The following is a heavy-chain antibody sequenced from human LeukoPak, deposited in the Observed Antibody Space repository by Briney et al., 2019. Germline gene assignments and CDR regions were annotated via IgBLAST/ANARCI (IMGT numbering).Heavy chain of an antibody. Sequence: SVKVSCKASGGTFSSYAISWVRQAPGQGLEWMGGIIPIFGTANYAQKFQGRVTITTDESTSTAYMELSSLRSEDTAVYYCARDHCSSTSCYEDRYYFDYWGQGTLVTVSS. V-gene: IGHV1-69*05. CDR1: GGTFSSYA. D-gene: IGHD2-2*01. J-gene: IGHJ4*02. CDR3: ARDHCSSTSCYEDRYYFDY. CDR2: IIPIFGTA.